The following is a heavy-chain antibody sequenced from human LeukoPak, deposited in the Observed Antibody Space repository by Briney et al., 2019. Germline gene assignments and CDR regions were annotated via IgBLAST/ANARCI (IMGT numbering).Heavy chain of an antibody. V-gene: IGHV3-30*03. D-gene: IGHD3-16*01. CDR3: ARDSGGYFDY. CDR2: ISFDGNNK. CDR1: GFTFSSYG. J-gene: IGHJ4*02. Sequence: GGSLRLSCAASGFTFSSYGMHWVRQAPGKGLEWVAVISFDGNNKYYADSVKGRFTISRDNSKNRLYLQMNSLRAEDTAVYYCARDSGGYFDYWGQGTLVTVSS.